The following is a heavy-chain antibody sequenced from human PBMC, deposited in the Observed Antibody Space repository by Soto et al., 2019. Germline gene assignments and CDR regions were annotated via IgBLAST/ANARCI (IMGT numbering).Heavy chain of an antibody. J-gene: IGHJ4*02. Sequence: PGESLKISCKGSGCSFTSYWISWVRQMPGKGLEWMGRIDPSDSYTNYSPSFQGHVTISADKSISTAYLQWSSLKASDTAMYYCARQRASASSFDYWGQGTLVTVSS. V-gene: IGHV5-10-1*01. CDR2: IDPSDSYT. CDR1: GCSFTSYW. D-gene: IGHD6-6*01. CDR3: ARQRASASSFDY.